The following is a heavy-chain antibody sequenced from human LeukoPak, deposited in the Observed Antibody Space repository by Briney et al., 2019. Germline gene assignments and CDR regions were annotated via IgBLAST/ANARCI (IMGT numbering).Heavy chain of an antibody. CDR3: ARKYYHTDV. CDR1: GFTFSSYA. CDR2: IWYDGRNQ. V-gene: IGHV3-33*01. Sequence: PGGSLRLSCAASGFTFSSYAMHWVRQAPGKGLEWVAVIWYDGRNQYYADSVKGRFTISRDNSKNTLYLQMNSLRAEDTALYYCARKYYHTDVWGKGATVTVSS. J-gene: IGHJ6*03.